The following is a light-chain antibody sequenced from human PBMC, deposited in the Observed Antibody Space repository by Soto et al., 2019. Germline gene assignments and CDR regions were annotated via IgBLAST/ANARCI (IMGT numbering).Light chain of an antibody. CDR2: DAF. V-gene: IGKV3-11*01. Sequence: EIVLTQSPATLSLSPGERATLSCRASQSVSKYLAWYQQKPGQVPRLLIYDAFNRATGIPVRFSGSGSGTDFPLTISSLEPEDFAVYYCQQRINWHLTGGPGTKVEIK. CDR1: QSVSKY. J-gene: IGKJ3*01. CDR3: QQRINWHLT.